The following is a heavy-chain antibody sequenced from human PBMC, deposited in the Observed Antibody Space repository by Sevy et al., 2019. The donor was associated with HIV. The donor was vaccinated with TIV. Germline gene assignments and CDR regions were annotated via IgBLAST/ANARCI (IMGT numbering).Heavy chain of an antibody. Sequence: SETLSPTCTVSGGSINTIAYYWGWVRQPPGKGLEWIGSISYSGSSYYNPSLKSRVTISVDTSKNQFSLNLSSVTAADTGTAADTAIYYCVRHLFHDFAWGSHRYRDAFDLWGQGTLVTVSS. V-gene: IGHV4-39*01. D-gene: IGHD3-16*02. CDR3: TAIYYCVRHLFHDFAWGSHRYRDAFDL. CDR1: GGSINTIAYY. J-gene: IGHJ3*01. CDR2: ISYSGSS.